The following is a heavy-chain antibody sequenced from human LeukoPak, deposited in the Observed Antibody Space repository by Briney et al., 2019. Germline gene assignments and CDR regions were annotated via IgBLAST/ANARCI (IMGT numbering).Heavy chain of an antibody. Sequence: GGSLRLSCAASGFTFSSHGMHWVRQAPGKGLEWVSSINSYSSYIYYADSVKGRFTISRDNAKNSLYLQMNSLRAEDTAVYYCARDYIVVVVAAGFDYWGQGTLVTVSS. CDR2: INSYSSYI. CDR1: GFTFSSHG. CDR3: ARDYIVVVVAAGFDY. D-gene: IGHD2-15*01. J-gene: IGHJ4*02. V-gene: IGHV3-21*01.